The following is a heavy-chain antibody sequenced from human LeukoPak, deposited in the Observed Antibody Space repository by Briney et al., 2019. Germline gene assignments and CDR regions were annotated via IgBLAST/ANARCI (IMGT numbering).Heavy chain of an antibody. D-gene: IGHD5-18*01. CDR2: INPNSGRT. V-gene: IGHV1-2*02. Sequence: GASVKVSCKASGYTFTGYYMHGVPQAPGQGLEWMGWINPNSGRTNYAQKFQGRVTMTRDTSISTAYMELSRLRSDDTAVYYCARAVYSYGYIDVWGKGTTVTVSS. CDR3: ARAVYSYGYIDV. CDR1: GYTFTGYY. J-gene: IGHJ6*03.